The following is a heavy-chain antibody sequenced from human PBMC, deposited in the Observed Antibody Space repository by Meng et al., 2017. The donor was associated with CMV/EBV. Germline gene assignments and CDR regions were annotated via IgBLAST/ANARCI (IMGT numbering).Heavy chain of an antibody. D-gene: IGHD1-26*01. CDR3: ARSPGAITNWLDP. Sequence: ASVQVSCKASGYTFTGYYMHWVRQAPGQGLEWMGWMNPNSGGTNYAQKFQGRVTMTRDTSISTAYMELSRLRSDDTAVYYCARSPGAITNWLDPWGQGTLVTVSS. CDR1: GYTFTGYY. CDR2: MNPNSGGT. J-gene: IGHJ5*02. V-gene: IGHV1-2*02.